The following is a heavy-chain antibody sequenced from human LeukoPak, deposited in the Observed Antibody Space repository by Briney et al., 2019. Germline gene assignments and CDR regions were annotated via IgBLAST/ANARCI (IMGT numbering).Heavy chain of an antibody. V-gene: IGHV1-2*02. CDR2: INPNSGGT. CDR1: GYTFTGYY. CDR3: ARVLWDIVVVPAADDAFDI. Sequence: ASVKVSCKASGYTFTGYYIHWVRQAPGQGLECMGWINPNSGGTNYAQKFQGRVTMTRDTSISTAYMELSRLRSDDTAVYYCARVLWDIVVVPAADDAFDIWGQGTMVTVSS. J-gene: IGHJ3*02. D-gene: IGHD2-2*01.